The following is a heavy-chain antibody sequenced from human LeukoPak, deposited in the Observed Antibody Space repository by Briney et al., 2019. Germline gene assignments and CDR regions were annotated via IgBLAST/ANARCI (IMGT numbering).Heavy chain of an antibody. CDR2: IYYSGST. CDR1: GGSISSYY. V-gene: IGHV4-59*08. CDR3: AGHPYRFDAFDI. D-gene: IGHD4-11*01. Sequence: SETLSLTCTVSGGSISSYYWSWIRQPPGKGLEWIGYIYYSGSTNYNPSLKSRVTISVDTSKNQFSLKLSSVTAADTAVYYCAGHPYRFDAFDIWGQGTMVTVSS. J-gene: IGHJ3*02.